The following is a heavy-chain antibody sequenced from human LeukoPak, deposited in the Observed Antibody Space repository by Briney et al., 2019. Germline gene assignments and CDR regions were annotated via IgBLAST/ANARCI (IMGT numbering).Heavy chain of an antibody. CDR1: GFTFSSYG. J-gene: IGHJ4*02. Sequence: GGSLRLSCAASGFTFSSYGMHWVRQAPGKGLEWVAVISYGGSNKYYADSVKGRFTISRDNSKNTLYLQMNSLRAEDTAVYYCAKLGSYSSSWYLDYWGQGTLVTISS. D-gene: IGHD6-13*01. V-gene: IGHV3-30*18. CDR3: AKLGSYSSSWYLDY. CDR2: ISYGGSNK.